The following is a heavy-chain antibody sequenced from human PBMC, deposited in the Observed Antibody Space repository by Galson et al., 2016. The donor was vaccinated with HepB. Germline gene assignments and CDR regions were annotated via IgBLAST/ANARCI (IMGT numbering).Heavy chain of an antibody. J-gene: IGHJ4*02. CDR2: ISDNGKNK. V-gene: IGHV3-48*01. CDR3: ARDLDY. CDR1: GFSFSTWS. Sequence: SLRLACAASGFSFSTWSMNWVRQAPGKGLEWISYISDNGKNKYYAGSVEGRFTISRANARNSLNLQLHNLRAEDTALYYCARDLDYWGQGTMVTVSS.